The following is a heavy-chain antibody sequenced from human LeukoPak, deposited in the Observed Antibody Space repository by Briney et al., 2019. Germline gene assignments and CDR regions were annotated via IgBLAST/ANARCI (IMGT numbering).Heavy chain of an antibody. CDR1: GFTFSSYA. Sequence: PGRSLRLSCAASGFTFSSYAISWVRQAPGQGLKWGSAISGSGCSTYDADTVKGRFAISRDNSMNTLYLQMNSLRAEHTAVYYCATDPHMGVTPAAPEDWFDPWGQGTLVTVSS. D-gene: IGHD2-2*01. CDR3: ATDPHMGVTPAAPEDWFDP. CDR2: ISGSGCST. J-gene: IGHJ5*02. V-gene: IGHV3-23*01.